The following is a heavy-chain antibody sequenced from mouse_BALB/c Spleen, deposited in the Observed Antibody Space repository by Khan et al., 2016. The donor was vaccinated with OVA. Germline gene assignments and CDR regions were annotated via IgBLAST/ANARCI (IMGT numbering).Heavy chain of an antibody. CDR3: TRAWDWYFDV. CDR1: GFTFSNYW. D-gene: IGHD4-1*01. J-gene: IGHJ1*01. CDR2: IRLRSNYYAT. V-gene: IGHV6-6*02. Sequence: EVKLEESGGGLVQPGGSLKLSCIASGFTFSNYWMSWVRQSPEKGLEWVAEIRLRSNYYATHYAESVQGRFTISRDDSKSSVYLQVNNLRTEDTGIYYCTRAWDWYFDVWGAGTTVTVSS.